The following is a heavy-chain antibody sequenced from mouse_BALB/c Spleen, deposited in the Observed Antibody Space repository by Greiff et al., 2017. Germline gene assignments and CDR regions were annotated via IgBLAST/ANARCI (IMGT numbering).Heavy chain of an antibody. CDR2: INPNNGGT. Sequence: VHVKQSGPELVKPGASVKIPCKASGYTFTDYNMDWVKQSHGKSLEWIGDINPNNGGTIYNQKFKGKATLTVDKSSSTAYMELRSLTSEDTAVYYCARSGSTMITTSFAYWGQGTLVTVSA. D-gene: IGHD2-4*01. V-gene: IGHV1-18*01. CDR3: ARSGSTMITTSFAY. CDR1: GYTFTDYN. J-gene: IGHJ3*01.